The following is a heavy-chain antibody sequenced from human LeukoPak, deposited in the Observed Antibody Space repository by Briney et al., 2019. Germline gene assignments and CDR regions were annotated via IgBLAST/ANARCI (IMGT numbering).Heavy chain of an antibody. CDR3: VTAPTRTYSVY. D-gene: IGHD2-15*01. J-gene: IGHJ4*02. CDR2: ISGSGGST. CDR1: GFTFSSYA. V-gene: IGHV3-23*01. Sequence: GGSLRLSCAASGFTFSSYAMSWVRQAPGKGLEWVSAISGSGGSTYYADSVKGRFTISRDNSKNTLYLQMNSLRAEDTAVYYCVTAPTRTYSVYWGQGTLVSVSS.